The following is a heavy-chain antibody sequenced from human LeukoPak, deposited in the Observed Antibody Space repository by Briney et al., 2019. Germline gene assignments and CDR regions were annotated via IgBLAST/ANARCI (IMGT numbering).Heavy chain of an antibody. CDR1: GFDFGAYE. V-gene: IGHV3-48*03. D-gene: IGHD3-22*01. CDR2: FAGSDTTK. CDR3: TTLGYHLDS. Sequence: PGGSLRLSCAASGFDFGAYEMNWVRQAPGKGLEWVAYFAGSDTTKYYADSVRGRFTISRDSAKNSLYLQMNSLRAEDTALYYCTTLGYHLDSWGQGTLVTVSS. J-gene: IGHJ4*02.